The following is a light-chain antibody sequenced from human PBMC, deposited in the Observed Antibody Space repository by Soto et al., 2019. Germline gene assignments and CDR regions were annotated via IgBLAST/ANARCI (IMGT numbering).Light chain of an antibody. CDR3: QQYVSSVT. J-gene: IGKJ1*01. CDR2: GAS. Sequence: EIVLTQSPGSLSSSPGERATLSCRASQSVDSSFFAWYQQKHGQAPRLLIYGASNRATGIPDRFSGRGSGTDFTLTITRLEPEDFAVYYCQQYVSSVTFGQGTKVEIK. CDR1: QSVDSSF. V-gene: IGKV3-20*01.